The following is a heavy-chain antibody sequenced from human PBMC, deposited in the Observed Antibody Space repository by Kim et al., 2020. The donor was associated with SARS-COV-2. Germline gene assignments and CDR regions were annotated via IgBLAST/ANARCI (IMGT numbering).Heavy chain of an antibody. J-gene: IGHJ5*02. V-gene: IGHV1-69*01. CDR3: ARGRGFGELSGFDP. Sequence: EQKFQGRVTITADESTSTAYMELSSLRSEDTAVYYCARGRGFGELSGFDPWGQGTLVTVSS. D-gene: IGHD3-10*01.